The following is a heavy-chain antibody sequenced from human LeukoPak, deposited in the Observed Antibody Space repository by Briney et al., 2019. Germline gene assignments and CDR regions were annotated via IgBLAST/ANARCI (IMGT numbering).Heavy chain of an antibody. D-gene: IGHD3-3*01. J-gene: IGHJ3*02. CDR3: ARDLSITIFGVVISLTFDI. CDR1: GYTFTGYY. CDR2: INPNSGST. V-gene: IGHV1-2*02. Sequence: GASVKVSCKASGYTFTGYYMHWVRQAPGQGLEWMGWINPNSGSTNYAQKFQGRVTMTRDTSISTAYMELSRLRSDDTAVYYCARDLSITIFGVVISLTFDIWGQGTMVTVSS.